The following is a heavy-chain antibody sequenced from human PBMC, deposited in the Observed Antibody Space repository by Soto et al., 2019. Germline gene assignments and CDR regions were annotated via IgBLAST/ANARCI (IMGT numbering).Heavy chain of an antibody. V-gene: IGHV2-5*02. J-gene: IGHJ4*02. CDR3: AHRLGGYTCNDGYFDF. CDR1: GFSLTTRPVG. Sequence: QITLKESGPTLVKPTQTLTLTCTFSGFSLTTRPVGVGWVRQPPGKALEWLVFNYWDADNRYSPSLKSRLTVMKDASKDQAVLIMTDMDPMDTATYYCAHRLGGYTCNDGYFDFWGQGILVIVSS. D-gene: IGHD5-12*01. CDR2: NYWDADN.